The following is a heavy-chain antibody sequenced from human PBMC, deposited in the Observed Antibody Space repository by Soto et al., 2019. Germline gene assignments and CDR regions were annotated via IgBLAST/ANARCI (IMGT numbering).Heavy chain of an antibody. Sequence: GASVKVSCKASGGTFSSYAISWVRQAPGQRLEWMGGIIPIFGTANYAQKFQGRVTITADESTSTAYMELSSLRSEDTAVYYCARGFGITMVRGVIPSDYYYGMDVWGQGTTVTVSS. D-gene: IGHD3-10*01. CDR2: IIPIFGTA. CDR3: ARGFGITMVRGVIPSDYYYGMDV. J-gene: IGHJ6*02. V-gene: IGHV1-69*13. CDR1: GGTFSSYA.